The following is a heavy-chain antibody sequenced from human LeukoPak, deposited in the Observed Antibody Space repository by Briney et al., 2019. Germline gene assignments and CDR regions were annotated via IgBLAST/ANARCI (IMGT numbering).Heavy chain of an antibody. J-gene: IGHJ5*02. CDR3: ARLLADNWFDP. Sequence: SETLSLTCTVSGGSISSYYWSWIRQPPGKGLEWIGYIYYGVSTNYNPSLKSRVTISLDTSKKQIPLKVRPVTAADTAIYYCARLLADNWFDPWGQGTLVTVSS. V-gene: IGHV4-59*08. CDR2: IYYGVST. CDR1: GGSISSYY. D-gene: IGHD6-13*01.